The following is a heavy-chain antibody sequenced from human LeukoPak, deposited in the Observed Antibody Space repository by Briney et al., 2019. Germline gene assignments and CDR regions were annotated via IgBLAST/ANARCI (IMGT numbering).Heavy chain of an antibody. CDR3: ARDNDWAFHY. D-gene: IGHD3-9*01. V-gene: IGHV3-48*02. Sequence: GGSLRLSCGISGFTLSSHWMHWVRQAPGKGLEWVSYINHNGEMIFYPDFVKGRFTISRDNAKNSLYLQMNSLRDEDTAVYYCARDNDWAFHYWGQGTLVTVSS. CDR1: GFTLSSHW. CDR2: INHNGEMI. J-gene: IGHJ4*02.